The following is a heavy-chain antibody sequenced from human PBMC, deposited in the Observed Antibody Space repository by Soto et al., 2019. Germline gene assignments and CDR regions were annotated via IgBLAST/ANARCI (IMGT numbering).Heavy chain of an antibody. CDR3: GRGPITMIVVAAYYFDY. Sequence: SETLSLTCAVYGGSFSGYYWSWIRQPPGKGLEWIGEINHSGSTNYNPSLKSRVTISVDTSKNQFSLKLSSVTAADTAVYYCGRGPITMIVVAAYYFDYWGQGTLVTVSS. CDR2: INHSGST. D-gene: IGHD3-22*01. V-gene: IGHV4-34*01. CDR1: GGSFSGYY. J-gene: IGHJ4*02.